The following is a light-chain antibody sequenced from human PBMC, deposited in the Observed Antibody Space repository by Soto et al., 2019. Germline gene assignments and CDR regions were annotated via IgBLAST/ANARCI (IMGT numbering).Light chain of an antibody. CDR1: QGIGSA. CDR2: GAS. V-gene: IGKV1-12*01. J-gene: IGKJ5*01. Sequence: DIQMTQSPSSVSASVGDRVVITCRASQGIGSALVWYQQKPGKAPDLLIFGASSLQGGVPSRFSGSGSGTEFTLTISSLQPEDFATYYCQPDKSFPITFGQGTRLEIE. CDR3: QPDKSFPIT.